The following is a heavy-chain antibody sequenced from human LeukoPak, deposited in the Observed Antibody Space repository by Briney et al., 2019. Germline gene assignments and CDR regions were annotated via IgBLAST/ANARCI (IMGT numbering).Heavy chain of an antibody. D-gene: IGHD5-12*01. J-gene: IGHJ4*02. CDR1: GYTFSTYG. V-gene: IGHV1-18*01. Sequence: GASVKVSCKASGYTFSTYGITWVRQARGQGLEWMGWISGHQGNTKYAQSFQGRVTMTIDTSTSTAYMDLRSLRSDDTAIYFCARSDLATITAGPFEYWGQGTLVAVSS. CDR2: ISGHQGNT. CDR3: ARSDLATITAGPFEY.